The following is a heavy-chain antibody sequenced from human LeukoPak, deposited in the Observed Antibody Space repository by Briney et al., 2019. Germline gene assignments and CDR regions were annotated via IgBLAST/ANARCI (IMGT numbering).Heavy chain of an antibody. CDR2: IIPIFGTA. J-gene: IGHJ4*02. CDR1: GGTFSSYA. Sequence: SVKVSCKASGGTFSSYAISWVRQAPGQGLEWMGGIIPIFGTANYAQKFQGRVTITADESTSTAYMELSSLRSEDTAVYYCARGTYDYVWGSYRPYFDYWGQGTLVTVPS. V-gene: IGHV1-69*01. CDR3: ARGTYDYVWGSYRPYFDY. D-gene: IGHD3-16*02.